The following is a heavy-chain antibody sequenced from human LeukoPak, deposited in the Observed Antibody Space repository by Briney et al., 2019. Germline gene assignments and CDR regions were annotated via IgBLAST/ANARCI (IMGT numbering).Heavy chain of an antibody. V-gene: IGHV6-1*01. CDR3: AGSASYFGY. D-gene: IGHD1-26*01. J-gene: IGHJ4*02. Sequence: SQTLSLTCAVSGDSVSSNSAGWNWIRQSPSRGLEWLGRTYYRSKWYTDYAVSVKSRITINPDTSKNQFSLHLNSVTPEDTAVYYCAGSASYFGYWGQGILVTVSS. CDR2: TYYRSKWYT. CDR1: GDSVSSNSAG.